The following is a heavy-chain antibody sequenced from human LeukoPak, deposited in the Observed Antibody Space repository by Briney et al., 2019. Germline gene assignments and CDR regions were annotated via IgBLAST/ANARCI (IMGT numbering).Heavy chain of an antibody. CDR1: GYTFTSYV. J-gene: IGHJ4*02. D-gene: IGHD5-24*01. V-gene: IGHV1-18*01. CDR2: INTYNDNK. Sequence: ASVKVSCKASGYTFTSYVISWVRQAPGQGLEWMGWINTYNDNKKYAEKLQGRVTMTTHTPTTTAHMELRRLRSDDTAVYYCARDSLRDGYNPYWGQGTLVTVSS. CDR3: ARDSLRDGYNPY.